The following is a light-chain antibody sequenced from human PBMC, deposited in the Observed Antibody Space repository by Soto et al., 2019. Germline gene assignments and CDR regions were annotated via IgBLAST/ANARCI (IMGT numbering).Light chain of an antibody. J-gene: IGKJ2*01. Sequence: DIQMTQSPSALSASVGDTVAINCRASQTITFYLNWYQQEPGKPPKLLIYGANTLQGWVPSRFSAGGSGTDFTLTINNLQPEDFATYYCQHTYTPPFTFGQGTKLQIK. CDR3: QHTYTPPFT. V-gene: IGKV1-39*01. CDR2: GAN. CDR1: QTITFY.